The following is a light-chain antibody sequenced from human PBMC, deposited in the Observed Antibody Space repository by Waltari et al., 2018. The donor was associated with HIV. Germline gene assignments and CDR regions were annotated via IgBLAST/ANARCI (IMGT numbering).Light chain of an antibody. CDR1: ALPKQF. V-gene: IGLV3-25*03. CDR2: KDT. CDR3: QSTDITGTYAV. J-gene: IGLJ1*01. Sequence: YELTQSPSVSVSPGQTATINCFGDALPKQFAYCYQHKPGQAPVLLISKDTERPSGIPDRFSGSGSGTTVTLTISGVRAEDGADYYCQSTDITGTYAVFGPGTKVTVL.